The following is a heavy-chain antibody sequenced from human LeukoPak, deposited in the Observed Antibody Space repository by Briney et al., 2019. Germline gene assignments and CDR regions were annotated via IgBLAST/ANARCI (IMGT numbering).Heavy chain of an antibody. CDR3: ASLLVGATSGTDY. CDR2: IIPIFGTA. CDR1: GGTFSSYA. J-gene: IGHJ4*02. Sequence: APVKVSCKASGGTFSSYAISWVRQAPGQGLEWMGGIIPIFGTANYAQKFQGRVTITADESTSTAYMELSSLRSEDTAVYYCASLLVGATSGTDYWGQGTLVTVSS. V-gene: IGHV1-69*13. D-gene: IGHD1-26*01.